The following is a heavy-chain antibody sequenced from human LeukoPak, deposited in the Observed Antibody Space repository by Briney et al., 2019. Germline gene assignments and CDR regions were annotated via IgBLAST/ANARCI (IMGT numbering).Heavy chain of an antibody. CDR3: ARVTVAGRYNWFDP. J-gene: IGHJ5*02. CDR2: ISGSGSTI. CDR1: GFSFNGFNGYE. D-gene: IGHD6-19*01. V-gene: IGHV3-48*03. Sequence: PGGSLRLSCVGTGFSFNGFNGYEFNWVRQAPGKGLEWISHISGSGSTIYYADSVRGRFTISRDNAKNSLYLQMNSLRAEDTAVYYCARVTVAGRYNWFDPWGQGTLVTVSS.